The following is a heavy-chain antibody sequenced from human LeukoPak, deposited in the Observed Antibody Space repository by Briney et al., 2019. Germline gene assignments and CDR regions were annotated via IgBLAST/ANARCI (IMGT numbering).Heavy chain of an antibody. CDR2: INNSGSNI. CDR1: GFTFSSYE. V-gene: IGHV3-48*03. D-gene: IGHD3-10*02. CDR3: AELGITMIGGV. J-gene: IGHJ6*04. Sequence: GGSLRLSCAASGFTFSSYEMNWVRQAPGKGLEWVSYINNSGSNIYYADSVKGRFTISRDNANNSLYLQRNSLRAEDTAVYYCAELGITMIGGVWGKGTTVTISS.